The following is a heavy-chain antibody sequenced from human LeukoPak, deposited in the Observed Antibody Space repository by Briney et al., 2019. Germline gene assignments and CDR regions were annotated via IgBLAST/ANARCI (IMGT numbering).Heavy chain of an antibody. CDR2: ISSSGSTI. D-gene: IGHD1-26*01. V-gene: IGHV3-48*03. J-gene: IGHJ3*02. CDR1: GFTFSSYE. CDR3: ARDHGGSYYAPFAFDI. Sequence: PAGSLRLSCAASGFTFSSYEMNWVRQAPGKGLEWVSYISSSGSTIYYADSVKGQFTISRANAKNSLYLQMNRLRAEDTAFYYCARDHGGSYYAPFAFDIWGQGTMVTVSS.